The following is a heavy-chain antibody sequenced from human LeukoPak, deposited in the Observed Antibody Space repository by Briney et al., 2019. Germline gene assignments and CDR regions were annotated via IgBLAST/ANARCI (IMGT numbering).Heavy chain of an antibody. CDR1: GGSISGSSYY. Sequence: SETLSLTCTVSGGSISGSSYYWGWIRQPPGKGLEWIGSIYYSGSTYYIPSLKSRVTISVDTSKNQFSLKLSSVTAADTAVYYCASNRLERNYYYYMDVWGKGTTVTVSS. CDR2: IYYSGST. J-gene: IGHJ6*03. CDR3: ASNRLERNYYYYMDV. D-gene: IGHD2/OR15-2a*01. V-gene: IGHV4-39*01.